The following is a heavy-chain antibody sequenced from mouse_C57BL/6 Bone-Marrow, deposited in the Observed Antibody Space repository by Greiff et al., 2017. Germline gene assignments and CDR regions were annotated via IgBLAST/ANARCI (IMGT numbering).Heavy chain of an antibody. CDR3: GRRRWFDY. Sequence: EVQRVESGGGLVKPGGSLKLSCAASGFTLSDYGMHWVRQAPEQGLEWVAYISSGSSTIYYADTLKGRFTISRDNAKNTLFLQMTSLRSEDTAMYYCGRRRWFDYWGQGTMLTVSA. CDR2: ISSGSSTI. V-gene: IGHV5-17*01. CDR1: GFTLSDYG. D-gene: IGHD1-1*02. J-gene: IGHJ2*01.